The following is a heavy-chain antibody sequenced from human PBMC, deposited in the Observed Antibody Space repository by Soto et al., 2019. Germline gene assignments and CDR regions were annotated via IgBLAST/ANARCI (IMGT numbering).Heavy chain of an antibody. J-gene: IGHJ4*01. Sequence: SETLSLTCTVSGGSISNGGYYWNWVRQHPGKGLEWIGYIHYSGSTWYNPSLESRVTISVDTSKDQFSLKLRSVTAADTAVYYCARVRGSGSYASSYFDSRGQGTPVPVYS. CDR2: IHYSGST. D-gene: IGHD3-10*01. V-gene: IGHV4-31*03. CDR1: GGSISNGGYY. CDR3: ARVRGSGSYASSYFDS.